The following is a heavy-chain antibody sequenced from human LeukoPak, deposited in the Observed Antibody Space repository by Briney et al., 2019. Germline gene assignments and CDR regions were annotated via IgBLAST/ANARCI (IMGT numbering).Heavy chain of an antibody. CDR1: GFTFSSYW. Sequence: GGSLRLSCAASGFTFSSYWMRWVRQAPGKGLEWVANIKQDGSEKYYVDSVKGRFTISRDNAKNSLYLQMNSLRAEDTAVYYCARRKRYYDSSGSPYFDYWGQGTLVTVSS. J-gene: IGHJ4*02. CDR3: ARRKRYYDSSGSPYFDY. CDR2: IKQDGSEK. V-gene: IGHV3-7*01. D-gene: IGHD3-22*01.